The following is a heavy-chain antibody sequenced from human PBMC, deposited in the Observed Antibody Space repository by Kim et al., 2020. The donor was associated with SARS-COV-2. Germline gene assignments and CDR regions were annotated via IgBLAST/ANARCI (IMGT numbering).Heavy chain of an antibody. CDR3: AKMFGHPFEHHNMDV. CDR2: IIDTGAST. CDR1: GFSFRNFA. J-gene: IGHJ6*02. V-gene: IGHV3-23*01. Sequence: GGSLRLSCAASGFSFRNFAMSWVRQAPGTGLEWVSGIIDTGASTFYAGPVKGRLTISRDNRKNTLFLQMNSLIAEDTAIYYCAKMFGHPFEHHNMDVWG. D-gene: IGHD3-10*02.